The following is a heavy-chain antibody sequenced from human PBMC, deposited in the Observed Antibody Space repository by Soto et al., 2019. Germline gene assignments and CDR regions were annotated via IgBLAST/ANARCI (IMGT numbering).Heavy chain of an antibody. Sequence: QVQLVQSGAEVKRPGSSVKVSCKASGDTFNFYSINWVRQAPGLGLEWLGRVNPILSLSNYAQRFQGRVTMTADKSTSTAYMILKSVKSEKTPMYYCASNYGRGYRHFNYWGRGALVTASS. CDR1: GDTFNFYS. CDR2: VNPILSLS. D-gene: IGHD3-10*02. V-gene: IGHV1-69*02. J-gene: IGHJ4*02. CDR3: ASNYGRGYRHFNY.